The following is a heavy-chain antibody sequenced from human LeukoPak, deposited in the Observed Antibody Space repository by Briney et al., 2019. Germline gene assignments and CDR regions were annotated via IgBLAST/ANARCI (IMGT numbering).Heavy chain of an antibody. Sequence: SGGSLRLSCAASGFTVSSNYMSWVRQAPGKGLEWVSVIYSGGSTYYADSVKGRFTISRDNSKNTLYLQMNSLRAEDTAVYYCARGSAGGFWSGYLYYFDYWGQGTLVTVSS. J-gene: IGHJ4*02. V-gene: IGHV3-53*01. CDR2: IYSGGST. CDR1: GFTVSSNY. D-gene: IGHD3-3*01. CDR3: ARGSAGGFWSGYLYYFDY.